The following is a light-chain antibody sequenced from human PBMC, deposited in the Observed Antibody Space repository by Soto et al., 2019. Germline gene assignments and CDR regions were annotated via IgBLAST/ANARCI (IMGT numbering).Light chain of an antibody. V-gene: IGKV4-1*01. CDR1: QSVLYSSNNKNY. CDR3: QQYYSAPHT. CDR2: WAS. Sequence: DIGMTQSPDSLAVSLGERATINCKSSQSVLYSSNNKNYLAWYQQKAGQPPKVLINWASTRESGVPDRFSGSGSGTDFTLTISSLQAEDVAFYYCQQYYSAPHTFGQGTKLEIK. J-gene: IGKJ2*01.